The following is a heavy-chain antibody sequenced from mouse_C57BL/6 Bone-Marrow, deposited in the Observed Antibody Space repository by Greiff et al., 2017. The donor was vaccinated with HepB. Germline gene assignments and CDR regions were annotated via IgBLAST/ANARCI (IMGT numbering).Heavy chain of an antibody. J-gene: IGHJ3*01. V-gene: IGHV5-9*01. CDR3: ARQGDYYGSSKGFAY. CDR1: GFTFSSYT. Sequence: EVHLVESGGGLVKPGGSLKLSCAASGFTFSSYTMSWVRQTPEKRLEWVATISGGGGNTYYPDSVKGRFTISRDNAKNTLYLQMSSLRSEDTALYYCARQGDYYGSSKGFAYWGQGTLVTVSA. D-gene: IGHD1-1*01. CDR2: ISGGGGNT.